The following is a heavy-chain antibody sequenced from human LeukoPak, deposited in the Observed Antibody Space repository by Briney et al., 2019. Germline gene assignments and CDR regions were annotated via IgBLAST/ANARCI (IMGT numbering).Heavy chain of an antibody. J-gene: IGHJ4*02. CDR2: IKQDGSEK. D-gene: IGHD3-9*01. CDR3: ARNSPFLTGYLLFDY. Sequence: GGSLRLSCAASGFTFTNYAMSWVRQAPGKGLEWVANIKQDGSEKYYVDSVKGRFTISRDNAKNSLYLQMNSLRAEDTAVYYCARNSPFLTGYLLFDYWGQGTLVTVSS. V-gene: IGHV3-7*01. CDR1: GFTFTNYA.